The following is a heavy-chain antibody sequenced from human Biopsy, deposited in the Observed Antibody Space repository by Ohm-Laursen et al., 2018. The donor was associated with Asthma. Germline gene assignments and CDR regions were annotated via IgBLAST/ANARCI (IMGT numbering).Heavy chain of an antibody. CDR2: IFFDGSSK. Sequence: SLRLSCSASGFTFHNYVMRWVRQAPGKGLEWVAGIFFDGSSKYYADSVKGRFTISRDNSKDTLYLQVNSLRGDDTAVYYCARGKTWGRSYYFDYWGQGTLVTVSS. D-gene: IGHD6-6*01. CDR1: GFTFHNYV. V-gene: IGHV3-30-3*01. CDR3: ARGKTWGRSYYFDY. J-gene: IGHJ4*02.